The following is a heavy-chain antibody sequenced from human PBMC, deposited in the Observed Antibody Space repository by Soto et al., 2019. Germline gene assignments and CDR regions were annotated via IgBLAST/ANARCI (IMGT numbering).Heavy chain of an antibody. CDR2: ISAYNGNT. J-gene: IGHJ4*02. D-gene: IGHD3-16*02. CDR3: ARGPGSWGSYPTLDY. Sequence: GASVKVSCKASGYTFTSYGISWVRQAPGQGLEWMGWISAYNGNTNYALYLLGRGTMSTALSTSTAFLGLGRVMSYDTAVYSCARGPGSWGSYPTLDYWGQGTLVTVSS. V-gene: IGHV1-18*01. CDR1: GYTFTSYG.